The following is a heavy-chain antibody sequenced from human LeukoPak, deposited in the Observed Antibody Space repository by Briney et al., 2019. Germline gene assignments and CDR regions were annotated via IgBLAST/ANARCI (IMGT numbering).Heavy chain of an antibody. V-gene: IGHV3-7*03. J-gene: IGHJ4*02. Sequence: GGSLRLSCAASGFTFSSYCMSWVRQAPGKGLEWVANIKQDGSEKYYVDSVKGRFTISRDNAKNSLYLQMSSLRDEDTAVYYCARERTIASGAFDYWGQGTLVTVSS. CDR1: GFTFSSYC. D-gene: IGHD6-13*01. CDR2: IKQDGSEK. CDR3: ARERTIASGAFDY.